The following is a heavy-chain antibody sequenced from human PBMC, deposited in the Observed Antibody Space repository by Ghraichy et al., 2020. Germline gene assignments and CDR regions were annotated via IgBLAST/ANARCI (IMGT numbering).Heavy chain of an antibody. CDR1: GGSISNYY. J-gene: IGHJ4*02. V-gene: IGHV4-59*01. CDR2: IYYSGST. Sequence: SETLSLTCTVSGGSISNYYWSWIRQPPGKGLEWIGYIYYSGSTNYNPSLKSRVTISVDMSKNQFSLKLSSVTAADTAVYYCARGRGLPLRGVISDYWGQGTLVTVSS. D-gene: IGHD3-10*01. CDR3: ARGRGLPLRGVISDY.